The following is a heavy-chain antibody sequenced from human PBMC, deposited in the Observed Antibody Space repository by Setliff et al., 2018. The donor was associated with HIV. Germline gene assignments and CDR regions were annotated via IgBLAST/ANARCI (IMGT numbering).Heavy chain of an antibody. J-gene: IGHJ3*01. CDR1: GFIFSRYS. Sequence: LRLSCAASGFIFSRYSMNWVRQTPGRGLEWIAYISGEETTHYTESVKGRFTSSRDNAGNSLSLQMNSLRAEDTAVYYCARDRGGYTFDFWGQGTVVTVSS. D-gene: IGHD3-10*01. CDR3: ARDRGGYTFDF. V-gene: IGHV3-48*04. CDR2: ISGEETT.